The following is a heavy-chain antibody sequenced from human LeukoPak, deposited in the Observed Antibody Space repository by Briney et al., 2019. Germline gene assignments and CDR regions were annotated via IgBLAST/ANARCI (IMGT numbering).Heavy chain of an antibody. CDR1: GYTFSSFG. CDR2: ISAYNGNT. D-gene: IGHD1-26*01. V-gene: IGHV1-18*01. Sequence: ASLKVSCKTSGYTFSSFGVTWVRQAPGQGLEWVGWISAYNGNTNYAQKLQGRVTMTTDTSTSTAYMELRSLRSDDTAVYYCARDRVDVGATFRDYWGQGTLVTVSS. J-gene: IGHJ4*02. CDR3: ARDRVDVGATFRDY.